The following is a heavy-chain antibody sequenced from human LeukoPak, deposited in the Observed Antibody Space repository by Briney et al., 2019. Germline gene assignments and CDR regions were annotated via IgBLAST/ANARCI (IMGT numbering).Heavy chain of an antibody. V-gene: IGHV3-21*06. Sequence: NPGGSLRLSCAASGFTFSGHWMSWVRQAPGKGLEWVSSIFVDGPGLYYADSVKGRFTISRDNGQNSVYLEMNSLRDDDTSVYYCTRGGGSTDAGFWGQGTLVTVSS. D-gene: IGHD5/OR15-5a*01. CDR2: IFVDGPGL. CDR1: GFTFSGHW. J-gene: IGHJ4*02. CDR3: TRGGGSTDAGF.